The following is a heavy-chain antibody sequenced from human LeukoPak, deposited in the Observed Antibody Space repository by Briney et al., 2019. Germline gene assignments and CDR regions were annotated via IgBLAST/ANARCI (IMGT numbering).Heavy chain of an antibody. D-gene: IGHD3-10*01. Sequence: SETLSLTCTVSGGSISNYFWSWIRQPPGKGLEWIGYIYYSGSTNYNPSLKSRVTISVDTSKNQFSLKLSSVTAADTAVYYCARAGFAHSFDYWGQGTLVTVSS. V-gene: IGHV4-59*12. CDR3: ARAGFAHSFDY. J-gene: IGHJ4*02. CDR1: GGSISNYF. CDR2: IYYSGST.